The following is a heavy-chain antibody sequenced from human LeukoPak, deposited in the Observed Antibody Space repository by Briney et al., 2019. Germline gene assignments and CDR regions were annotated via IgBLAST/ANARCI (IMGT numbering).Heavy chain of an antibody. J-gene: IGHJ4*02. Sequence: AGGSLRLSCAASGFTFNRYWMSWVRQAPGKGLEWVSSISSTSTYIYYADSVMGRFTISRDNSKNTLYLQMNSLRPEDTAVYYCARGGHITIFGVLIDNWGQGILVTVSS. CDR2: ISSTSTYI. V-gene: IGHV3-21*01. CDR1: GFTFNRYW. D-gene: IGHD3-3*01. CDR3: ARGGHITIFGVLIDN.